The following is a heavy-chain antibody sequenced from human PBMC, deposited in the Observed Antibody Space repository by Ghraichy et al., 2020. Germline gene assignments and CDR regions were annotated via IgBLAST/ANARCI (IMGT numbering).Heavy chain of an antibody. D-gene: IGHD3-16*01. J-gene: IGHJ4*02. CDR2: ISSSSSYI. CDR1: GFTFSSYS. V-gene: IGHV3-21*01. CDR3: ARITGYYFDY. Sequence: GESLNISCAASGFTFSSYSMNWVRQAPGKGLEWVSSISSSSSYIYYADSVKGRFTISRDNAKNSLYLQMNSLRAEDTAVYYCARITGYYFDYWGQGTLVTVSS.